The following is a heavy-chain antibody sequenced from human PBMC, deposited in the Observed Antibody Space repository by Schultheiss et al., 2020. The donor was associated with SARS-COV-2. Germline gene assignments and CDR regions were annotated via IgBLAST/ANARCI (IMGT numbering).Heavy chain of an antibody. J-gene: IGHJ4*02. D-gene: IGHD5-18*01. CDR1: GGTFSSYT. CDR3: AREGENSYGD. Sequence: ASVKVSCKASGGTFSSYTISWVRQAPGQGLEWMGWINPNSGGTNYAQKFQGRVTMTRDTSISTAYMELSRLRSDDTAVYYCAREGENSYGDWGQGTLVTVSS. V-gene: IGHV1-2*02. CDR2: INPNSGGT.